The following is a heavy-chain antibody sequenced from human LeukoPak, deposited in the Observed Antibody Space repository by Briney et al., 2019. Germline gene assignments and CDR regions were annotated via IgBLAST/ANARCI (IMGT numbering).Heavy chain of an antibody. Sequence: GGSLRLSCAASGFTFSSYSMNWVRQAPGKGLEWVSSISSSSSYIYYPDSVKGRFTISRDNAKNSLYLQMNSLRAEDTAVYYCAREAYDILTGYYFDYWGQGTLVTVSS. D-gene: IGHD3-9*01. CDR3: AREAYDILTGYYFDY. J-gene: IGHJ4*02. V-gene: IGHV3-21*01. CDR1: GFTFSSYS. CDR2: ISSSSSYI.